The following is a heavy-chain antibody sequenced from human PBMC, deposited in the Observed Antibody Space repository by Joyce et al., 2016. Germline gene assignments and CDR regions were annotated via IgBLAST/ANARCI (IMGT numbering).Heavy chain of an antibody. CDR1: GFTFYRYG. D-gene: IGHD5-18*01. J-gene: IGHJ4*02. CDR2: ISYDGSNK. V-gene: IGHV3-30*18. Sequence: CPASGFTFYRYGMHWVRQAPGKGLEWVAVISYDGSNKYYGDSVKGRFTISRDNSKNTLYLQMNSLRAEETAVYYCAKGRAYINGYDPEFDYWGQGTLVTVSS. CDR3: AKGRAYINGYDPEFDY.